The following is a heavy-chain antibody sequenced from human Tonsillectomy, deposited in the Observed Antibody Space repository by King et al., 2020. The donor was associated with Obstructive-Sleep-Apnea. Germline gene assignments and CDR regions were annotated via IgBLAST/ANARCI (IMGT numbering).Heavy chain of an antibody. CDR1: GGSISSGGYY. CDR2: IYYSGST. CDR3: AGDTGGYDILPGYRSDGPAFDI. Sequence: VQLQESGPGLVKPSQTLSLTCTVSGGSISSGGYYWSWIRQHPGKGLEWIGYIYYSGSTYYNPSLKSRVTISVDTSKNQFSLKLSSVTAADTAVYYCAGDTGGYDILPGYRSDGPAFDIWGQGTMVTVSS. V-gene: IGHV4-31*03. J-gene: IGHJ3*02. D-gene: IGHD3-9*01.